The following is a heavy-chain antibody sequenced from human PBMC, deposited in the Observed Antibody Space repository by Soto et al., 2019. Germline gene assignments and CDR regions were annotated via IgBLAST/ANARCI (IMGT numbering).Heavy chain of an antibody. CDR2: IYYSGST. J-gene: IGHJ4*02. V-gene: IGHV4-59*01. D-gene: IGHD6-19*01. CDR3: ARQTPYSSGWYYFDY. Sequence: QVQLQESGPGLVKPSETLSLTCTVSGGSISSYYWSWIRQPPGKGLEWIGYIYYSGSTNYNPSLKSRVTISVDTSKNQFSLKLSSVTAADTAVYYWARQTPYSSGWYYFDYWGQGTLVTVSS. CDR1: GGSISSYY.